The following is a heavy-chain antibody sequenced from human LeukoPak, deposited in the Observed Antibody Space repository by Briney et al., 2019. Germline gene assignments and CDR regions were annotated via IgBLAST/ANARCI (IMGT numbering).Heavy chain of an antibody. J-gene: IGHJ6*03. CDR1: GFTFSSYS. CDR2: ISSSSSYI. V-gene: IGHV3-21*01. Sequence: GGSLRLSCAASGFTFSSYSMNWVRQAPGKGLEWVSSISSSSSYIYYADSVKGRFTISRDNAKHSLYLQMNSLRAEDTAVYYCARADYYDSSGYYYVDYYYYYMDVWGKGTTVTVSS. D-gene: IGHD3-22*01. CDR3: ARADYYDSSGYYYVDYYYYYMDV.